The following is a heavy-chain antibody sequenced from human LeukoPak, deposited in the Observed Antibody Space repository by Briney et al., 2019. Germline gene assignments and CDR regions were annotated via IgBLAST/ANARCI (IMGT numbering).Heavy chain of an antibody. Sequence: GGSLRLSCAASGFTFDDYAMHWVRQAPGKGLEWVSGISWNSGSIGYADSVKGRFTISRDNAKNSLYLQMNSLRAEDMALYYCAKGDYYDSSGYSPGAFDIWGQGTKVTVSS. J-gene: IGHJ3*02. CDR2: ISWNSGSI. CDR1: GFTFDDYA. V-gene: IGHV3-9*03. D-gene: IGHD3-22*01. CDR3: AKGDYYDSSGYSPGAFDI.